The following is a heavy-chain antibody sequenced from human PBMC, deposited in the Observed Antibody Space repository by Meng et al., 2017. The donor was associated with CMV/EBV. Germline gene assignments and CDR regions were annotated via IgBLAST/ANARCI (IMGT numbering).Heavy chain of an antibody. V-gene: IGHV3-21*01. CDR2: ISSISSYI. J-gene: IGHJ6*02. D-gene: IGHD3-3*01. Sequence: GESLKISCAASGFTFSSYSMNWVRQAPGKGLEWVSSISSISSYIYYADSVKGRFTISRDNAKNSLYLQMNSLRAEDTAVYYCARDRTIFGVRNYYYYGMDVWGQGTTVTVSS. CDR1: GFTFSSYS. CDR3: ARDRTIFGVRNYYYYGMDV.